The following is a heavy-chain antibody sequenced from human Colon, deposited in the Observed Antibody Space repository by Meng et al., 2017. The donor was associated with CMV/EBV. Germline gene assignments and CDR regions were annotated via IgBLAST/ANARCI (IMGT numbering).Heavy chain of an antibody. V-gene: IGHV3-23*03. CDR1: GFTFSSYA. J-gene: IGHJ4*02. CDR3: ARGLGSGTRRGVDY. Sequence: GGSLRLSCAASGFTFSSYAMTWVRQAPGKGLEWVSVIYSGGSVTYYADSVRGRFTISRDNAKNSLYLQIKGLKAEDAAVYYCARGLGSGTRRGVDYWGQGTLVTVSS. CDR2: IYSGGSVT. D-gene: IGHD1-26*01.